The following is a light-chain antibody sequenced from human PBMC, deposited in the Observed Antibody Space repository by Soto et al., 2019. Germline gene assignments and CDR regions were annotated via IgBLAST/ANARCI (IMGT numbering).Light chain of an antibody. V-gene: IGKV1-12*01. CDR3: QQASSFPLA. J-gene: IGKJ4*02. CDR2: DAS. CDR1: QDISTW. Sequence: DIQMTQSPSSVSASVADRVTITCRAGQDISTWLAWNQQKPGKAPKLLIYDASSLQSGDPSRFSGSGSGTDCTHTINRLQPEDLAPSYYQQASSFPLAFGGGTKVEI.